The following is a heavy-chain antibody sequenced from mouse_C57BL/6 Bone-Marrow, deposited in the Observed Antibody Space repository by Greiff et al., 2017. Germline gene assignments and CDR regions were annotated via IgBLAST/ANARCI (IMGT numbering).Heavy chain of an antibody. Sequence: QVHVKQSGAELVKPGASVKISCKASGYAFSSYWMNWVKQRPGKGLEWIGQIYPGDGDTNYNGKFKGKATLTADKSSSTAYMQLSSLTSEDSAVYFCARNGSSYGAMDYWGQGTSVTVSS. CDR1: GYAFSSYW. CDR3: ARNGSSYGAMDY. CDR2: IYPGDGDT. D-gene: IGHD1-1*01. J-gene: IGHJ4*01. V-gene: IGHV1-80*01.